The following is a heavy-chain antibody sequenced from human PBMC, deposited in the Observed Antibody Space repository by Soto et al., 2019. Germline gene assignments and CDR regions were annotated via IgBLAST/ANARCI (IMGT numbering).Heavy chain of an antibody. CDR2: IYYSGST. CDR1: GGSISSGGYS. D-gene: IGHD3-16*01. V-gene: IGHV4-61*08. J-gene: IGHJ6*02. Sequence: PSETLSLTCAVSGGSISSGGYSWSWIRQPPGKGLEWIGYIYYSGSTKYNPSLKSRVTISVDTSKNQFSLKLSSVTAADTAVYYCARDGGRYYAMDVWGQGTTVTVYS. CDR3: ARDGGRYYAMDV.